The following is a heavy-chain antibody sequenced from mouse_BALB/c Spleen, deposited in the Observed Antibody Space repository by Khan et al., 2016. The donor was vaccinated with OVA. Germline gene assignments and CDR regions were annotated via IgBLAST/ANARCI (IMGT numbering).Heavy chain of an antibody. J-gene: IGHJ3*01. D-gene: IGHD2-3*01. Sequence: ESGPGILQPSQTLSLTCSFSGFSLSTSGMGVSWIRQPSGKGLEWLAHIYWDDEKRYNPSLKSRLTISKDTSRNQVFLKITSVDTADTATYYCARNVYEYYPWVAYWGQGTLVTVSA. CDR1: GFSLSTSGMG. CDR3: ARNVYEYYPWVAY. V-gene: IGHV8-12*01. CDR2: IYWDDEK.